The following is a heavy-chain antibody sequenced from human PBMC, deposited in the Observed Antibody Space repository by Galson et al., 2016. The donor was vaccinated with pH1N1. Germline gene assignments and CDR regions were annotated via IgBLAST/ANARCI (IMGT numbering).Heavy chain of an antibody. D-gene: IGHD3-10*01. Sequence: SETLSLTCDFSGFSISSGYYWGCIRQSPGKGLEWIGNICHNNGPAYYDPSLRDRVTMSVDTSKNQFTLKLSSVTAADTAMYYCAKVSFSGASDFYDHWGRGILVIVSS. V-gene: IGHV4-38-2*01. CDR1: GFSISSGYY. CDR2: ICHNNGPA. J-gene: IGHJ4*02. CDR3: AKVSFSGASDFYDH.